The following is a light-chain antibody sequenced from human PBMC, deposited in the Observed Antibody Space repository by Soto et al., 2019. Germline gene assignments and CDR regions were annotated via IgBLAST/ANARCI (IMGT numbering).Light chain of an antibody. V-gene: IGKV3-11*01. J-gene: IGKJ1*01. CDR2: DAL. CDR1: QSVSSN. CDR3: QQRSEWPPLT. Sequence: EIVVTQSPATLSVSPGERVTLSCRASQSVSSNLAWYQQKPGQAPRLLIFDALNRAPGVPARFSGSGSGTDFTLTISSLEPDDFAVYYCQQRSEWPPLTFGQGTKVEVK.